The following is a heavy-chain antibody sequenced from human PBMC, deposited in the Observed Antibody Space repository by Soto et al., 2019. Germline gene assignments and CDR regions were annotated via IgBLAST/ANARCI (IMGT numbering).Heavy chain of an antibody. CDR2: ISSSRSYI. D-gene: IGHD2-2*03. Sequence: GGSLRLSCAASGFTFNSYSMNWVRQAPGKGLEWGSSISSSRSYIYYADSVKGRFTSSRDNAKNSLYLQMNSLRAEETAVDYCARDRALDSTWHVVWFDSWGQGTLVTVSS. CDR1: GFTFNSYS. CDR3: ARDRALDSTWHVVWFDS. J-gene: IGHJ5*01. V-gene: IGHV3-21*01.